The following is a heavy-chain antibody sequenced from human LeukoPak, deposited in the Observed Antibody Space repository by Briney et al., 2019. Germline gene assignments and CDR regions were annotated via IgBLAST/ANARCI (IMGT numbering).Heavy chain of an antibody. CDR1: GYTFNYYY. Sequence: ASVKVSCKASGYTFNYYYMHWVRQAPGQGLEWMGWINPSSGATNYAQKFQGRVTMTRDTSVSTAYMELTSLRSDDSAVFYCIRGPGHYFDYWGQGTVVTVPS. CDR3: IRGPGHYFDY. D-gene: IGHD3-10*01. V-gene: IGHV1-2*02. J-gene: IGHJ4*02. CDR2: INPSSGAT.